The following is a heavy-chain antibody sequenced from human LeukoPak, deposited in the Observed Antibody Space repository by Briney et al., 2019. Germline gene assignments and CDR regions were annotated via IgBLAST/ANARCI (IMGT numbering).Heavy chain of an antibody. V-gene: IGHV3-23*01. Sequence: GGSLRLSCAASGFTFRVYSMSWVRQAPGKGPEWVSGISASGDSTYYADSVKGRLTISRDNSKNTLYLQMNSLRAEDTAVYYCAKGPSTGYSTYFFVFWGQGTLVTVSS. CDR3: AKGPSTGYSTYFFVF. D-gene: IGHD3-9*01. J-gene: IGHJ4*02. CDR2: ISASGDST. CDR1: GFTFRVYS.